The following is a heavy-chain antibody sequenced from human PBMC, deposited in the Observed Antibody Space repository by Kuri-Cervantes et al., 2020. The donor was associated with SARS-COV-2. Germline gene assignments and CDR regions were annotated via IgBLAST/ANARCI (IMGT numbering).Heavy chain of an antibody. CDR2: LNHSGST. V-gene: IGHV4-34*01. D-gene: IGHD2-21*01. CDR3: ARGINGYFFFYYLDV. Sequence: SQTLSLTCAVYGGSFSGYSWGWIRQPPGKGLEWIGELNHSGSTNYNPSLKSRVTISRDTSENQFSLRLTSVTAADAAVYYCARGINGYFFFYYLDVWGKGTTVTVSS. CDR1: GGSFSGYS. J-gene: IGHJ6*03.